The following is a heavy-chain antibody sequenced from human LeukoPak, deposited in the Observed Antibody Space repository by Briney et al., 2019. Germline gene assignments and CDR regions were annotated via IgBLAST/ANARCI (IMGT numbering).Heavy chain of an antibody. Sequence: SETLSLTCTISGGSISSYYWSWIRQPPGKGLEWIGYIYYSGSTYYNPSLKSRVTISVDTSKNQFSLKLSSVTAADTAVYYCARERRGYPTETKTDYWGQGTLVSVSS. J-gene: IGHJ4*02. CDR3: ARERRGYPTETKTDY. D-gene: IGHD1-1*01. CDR1: GGSISSYY. V-gene: IGHV4-59*06. CDR2: IYYSGST.